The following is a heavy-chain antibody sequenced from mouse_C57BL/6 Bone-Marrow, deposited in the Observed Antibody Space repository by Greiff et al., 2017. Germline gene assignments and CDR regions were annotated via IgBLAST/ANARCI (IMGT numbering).Heavy chain of an antibody. CDR2: IYPGNSDT. CDR1: GYTFTSYW. Sequence: VQLQQSGTVLARPGASVKMSCKTSGYTFTSYWMHWVKQRPGQGLEWIGAIYPGNSDTSYNQKFKGKAKLTAVTSASTAYMELSSLTNEDSAVXYCTRCLITTVVATWDWYFDVWGTGTTVTVSS. J-gene: IGHJ1*03. D-gene: IGHD1-1*01. V-gene: IGHV1-5*01. CDR3: TRCLITTVVATWDWYFDV.